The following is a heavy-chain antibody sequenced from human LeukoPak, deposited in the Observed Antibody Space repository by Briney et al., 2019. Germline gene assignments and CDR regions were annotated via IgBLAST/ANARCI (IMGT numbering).Heavy chain of an antibody. J-gene: IGHJ1*01. Sequence: SETLSLTCTVSGGSVSGYFWSWIRQPPGKGLEWIGYIYYSGSTNYNPSLKSRVTISVDTSKNQFSLKLSSVTAADTAVYYCARSITSSWYGDFQHWGQGTLVTVSS. CDR2: IYYSGST. CDR1: GGSVSGYF. V-gene: IGHV4-59*02. D-gene: IGHD6-13*01. CDR3: ARSITSSWYGDFQH.